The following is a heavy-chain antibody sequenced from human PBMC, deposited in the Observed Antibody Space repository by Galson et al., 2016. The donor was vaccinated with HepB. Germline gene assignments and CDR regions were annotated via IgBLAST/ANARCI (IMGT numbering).Heavy chain of an antibody. Sequence: LRLSCAASGFTFSTYGMHWVRQAPGKGLEWVALISYDGKSKSYADSVKGRVTISRDNSKNTLYLQMHSLRGEDTAVYYCAKGRWDFDSWGQGTLVTVSS. CDR2: ISYDGKSK. V-gene: IGHV3-30*18. J-gene: IGHJ4*02. CDR1: GFTFSTYG. D-gene: IGHD5-24*01. CDR3: AKGRWDFDS.